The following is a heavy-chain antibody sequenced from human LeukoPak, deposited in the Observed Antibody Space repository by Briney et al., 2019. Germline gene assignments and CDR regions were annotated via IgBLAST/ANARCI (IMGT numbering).Heavy chain of an antibody. Sequence: SQTLSLTCTVSGGPISSGGYYWSWIRQHPGKGLEWIGYIYYSGSTYYNPSLKSRVTISVDTSKNQFSLKLSSVTAADTAVYYCARSYLEWLLSFDYWGQGTLVTVSS. CDR2: IYYSGST. V-gene: IGHV4-31*03. CDR3: ARSYLEWLLSFDY. J-gene: IGHJ4*02. CDR1: GGPISSGGYY. D-gene: IGHD3-3*01.